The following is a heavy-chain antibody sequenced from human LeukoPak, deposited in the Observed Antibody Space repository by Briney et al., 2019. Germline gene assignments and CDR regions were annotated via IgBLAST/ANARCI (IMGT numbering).Heavy chain of an antibody. CDR2: SGTSGDT. D-gene: IGHD3-9*01. CDR3: AKGPYYDILTGYSY. CDR1: GFTFSSYA. V-gene: IGHV3-23*01. J-gene: IGHJ4*02. Sequence: GGSLRLSCEASGFTFSSYAMNWVRQAPGKGLEWVSASGTSGDTYYGDSVKGRFTISRDNAKNTVYLQMNSLRAEDTAVYYCAKGPYYDILTGYSYWGQGTLVTVSS.